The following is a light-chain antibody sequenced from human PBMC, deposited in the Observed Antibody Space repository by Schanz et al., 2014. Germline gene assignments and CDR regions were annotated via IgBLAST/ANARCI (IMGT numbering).Light chain of an antibody. CDR1: QTVSSS. CDR3: QHYDSPPLT. V-gene: IGKV3-20*01. Sequence: EIVMTQSPGTLSVSPGERATLSCRASQTVSSSLAWYQQKPGQATRLLIYGASIRATGIPARFSGSGSGTDFTLTISRVEPEDFAVYYCQHYDSPPLTFGGGTKVEIK. CDR2: GAS. J-gene: IGKJ4*01.